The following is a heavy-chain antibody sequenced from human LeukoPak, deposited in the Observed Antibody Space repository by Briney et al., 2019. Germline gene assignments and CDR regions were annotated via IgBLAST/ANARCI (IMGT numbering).Heavy chain of an antibody. CDR1: GFTFSSYS. D-gene: IGHD5-24*01. V-gene: IGHV3-48*04. CDR2: ISSSSSTI. CDR3: ARERDEGFDY. Sequence: GGSLRLSCAASGFTFSSYSMNWVRQAPGKGLEWVSYISSSSSTIYYADSVKGRFTISRDNARNSLYLQMNSLKAEDTAVYYCARERDEGFDYWGQGTLVTVSS. J-gene: IGHJ4*02.